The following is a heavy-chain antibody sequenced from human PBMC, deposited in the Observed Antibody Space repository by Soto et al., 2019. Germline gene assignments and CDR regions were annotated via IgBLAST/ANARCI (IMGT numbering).Heavy chain of an antibody. CDR3: AGWNYESGLDV. J-gene: IGHJ6*02. D-gene: IGHD1-7*01. CDR1: GFSLNTNGMG. CDR2: IYWDEDK. V-gene: IGHV2-5*02. Sequence: QITLKESGPTLVRPTQTLTLTCSFSGFSLNTNGMGVGWIRQPPGKALEWLAFIYWDEDKRYSPSLKTRLTVTTDTSKSEVVLTLTNLDPLDTGTYYFAGWNYESGLDVWGQGTTVTVSS.